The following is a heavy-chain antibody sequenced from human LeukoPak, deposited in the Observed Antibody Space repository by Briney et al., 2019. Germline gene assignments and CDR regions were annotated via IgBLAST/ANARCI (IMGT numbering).Heavy chain of an antibody. D-gene: IGHD4-17*01. CDR1: GFTFSSYG. V-gene: IGHV3-33*06. CDR2: IWYDGSNK. CDR3: AKDRLRPGYFDY. J-gene: IGHJ4*02. Sequence: GGSLRLSCAASGFTFSSYGMHWVRQAPGKGLEWVAVIWYDGSNKYYADSVKGRFTISRDNSKNTLYLQMNSLRAEDTAVYYCAKDRLRPGYFDYWGQGTLVTVSS.